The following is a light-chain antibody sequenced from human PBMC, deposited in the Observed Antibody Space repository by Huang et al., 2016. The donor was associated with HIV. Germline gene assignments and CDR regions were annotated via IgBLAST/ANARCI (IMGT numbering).Light chain of an antibody. Sequence: EIVLTQSPGTLSLSPGERANLSCRASQSVGSFLAWYQQKPGQAPRLLIYDASIRATGIPARFGGSGSGTDFTLTISSLDPEDFAVYYCQQRSNWPLYTFGHGTKLE. CDR3: QQRSNWPLYT. CDR1: QSVGSF. V-gene: IGKV3-11*01. J-gene: IGKJ2*01. CDR2: DAS.